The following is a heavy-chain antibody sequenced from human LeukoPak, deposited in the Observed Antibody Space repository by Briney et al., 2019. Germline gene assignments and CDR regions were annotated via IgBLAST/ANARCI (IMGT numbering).Heavy chain of an antibody. CDR3: ARDLSGIAVAGTYYYYYGMDV. CDR2: ISAYNGNT. V-gene: IGHV1-18*01. CDR1: GYTFTSYG. J-gene: IGHJ6*02. D-gene: IGHD6-19*01. Sequence: ASVKVSCTASGYTFTSYGISWVRQAPGQGLEWMGWISAYNGNTNYAQKPQGRVTMTTDTSTSTAYMELRSLRSDDTAVYYCARDLSGIAVAGTYYYYYGMDVWGQGTTVTVSS.